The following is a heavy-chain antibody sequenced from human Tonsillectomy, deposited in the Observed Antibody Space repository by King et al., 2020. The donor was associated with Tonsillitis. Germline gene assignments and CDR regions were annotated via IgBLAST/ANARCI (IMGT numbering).Heavy chain of an antibody. J-gene: IGHJ4*02. CDR2: ISGGAGGT. CDR1: GVTFRAYA. D-gene: IGHD3-3*01. Sequence: VQLVESGGGLVQPGGSLRLSCAASGVTFRAYAMSWVRQAPGKGLEWGSAISGGAGGTFYADSAKGRFTISRDNSKNTLYVQMNSLRGEDTAVYYCAKGHDFWSGCYASGYWGQGTLVTVSS. V-gene: IGHV3-23*04. CDR3: AKGHDFWSGCYASGY.